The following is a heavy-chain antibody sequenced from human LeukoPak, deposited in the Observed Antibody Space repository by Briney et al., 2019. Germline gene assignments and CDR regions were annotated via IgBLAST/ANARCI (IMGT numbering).Heavy chain of an antibody. J-gene: IGHJ2*01. CDR2: IYYSGNT. CDR3: ARDRDSSGLRDFDL. V-gene: IGHV4-59*01. Sequence: SETLSLTCTVSGGSINSYYWSWVRQPPGRGLEWIGYIYYSGNTNYNPSLKSRVSISIDTSKNQLSLQLSSVTAADTAVYYCARDRDSSGLRDFDLWGRGTLVTVSA. CDR1: GGSINSYY. D-gene: IGHD3-22*01.